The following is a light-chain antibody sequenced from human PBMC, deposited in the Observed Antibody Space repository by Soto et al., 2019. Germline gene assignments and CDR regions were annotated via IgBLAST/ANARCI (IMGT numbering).Light chain of an antibody. CDR1: QSLSSSY. CDR3: QQYSSSPWT. CDR2: GAS. V-gene: IGKV3-20*01. J-gene: IGKJ1*01. Sequence: EIVLTQSPDALSLSPGERATLSCRASQSLSSSYLAWYQHKPGQAPRLLIYGASSRATGIPDRFSGSGSGTDFTLSISRLEPEDFAVYYCQQYSSSPWTFGQGTKVDIK.